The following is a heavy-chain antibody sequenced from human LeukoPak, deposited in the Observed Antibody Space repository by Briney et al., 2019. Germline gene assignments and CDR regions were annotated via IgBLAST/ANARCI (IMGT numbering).Heavy chain of an antibody. CDR1: GDSISNYY. Sequence: SETLSLTCTVSGDSISNYYWSWIRQPAGKGLEWIGRIYISGSTNYNPSLKSRVTLSVDTSKNQFSLKLSSVTAADTAVYYCARGSGHQLDYWGQGTLVTVSS. D-gene: IGHD2-2*01. V-gene: IGHV4-4*07. J-gene: IGHJ4*02. CDR2: IYISGST. CDR3: ARGSGHQLDY.